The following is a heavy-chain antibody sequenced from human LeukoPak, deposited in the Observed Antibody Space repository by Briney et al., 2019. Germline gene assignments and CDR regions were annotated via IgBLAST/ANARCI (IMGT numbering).Heavy chain of an antibody. CDR2: IDPSDSYT. CDR1: GYSFTSYW. J-gene: IGHJ4*02. CDR3: ARPGFDCSSTSCYYY. D-gene: IGHD2-2*01. V-gene: IGHV5-10-1*01. Sequence: GESLSISCKGSGYSFTSYWISWVRQMPGKGLEWMGRIDPSDSYTNYSPSFQGHVTISADKSISTAYLQWSSLKASDTAMYYCARPGFDCSSTSCYYYWGQGTLVTVSS.